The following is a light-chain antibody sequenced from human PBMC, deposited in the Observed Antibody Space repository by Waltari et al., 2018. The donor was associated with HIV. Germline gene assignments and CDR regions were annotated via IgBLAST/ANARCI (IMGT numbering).Light chain of an antibody. Sequence: YELTQAPSASVAPGETARIICWGNNIETKSVHVYEQKAGKAPTVVVHHDSLRPSETPARFCGSNSENTAPVSVSGVEAGDEADYFCQVSVTVSGHRVFGGWTKLTVL. CDR2: HDS. V-gene: IGLV3-21*02. CDR1: NIETKS. J-gene: IGLJ3*02. CDR3: QVSVTVSGHRV.